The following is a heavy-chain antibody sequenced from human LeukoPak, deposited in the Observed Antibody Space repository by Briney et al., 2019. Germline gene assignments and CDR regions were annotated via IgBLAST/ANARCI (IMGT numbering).Heavy chain of an antibody. CDR2: ISGSGGNT. V-gene: IGHV3-23*01. D-gene: IGHD3-3*01. J-gene: IGHJ3*02. CDR3: VKERGRDFLGGAFDI. CDR1: GLTLNSYE. Sequence: GGSLTLPCGPSGLTLNSYEMNGVRQAPGKGLEWVSTISGSGGNTYYADSVKGRFTISRDNSKNTLYLQMNSLRAGDAGVYCFVKERGRDFLGGAFDIWGEGTMVTVSS.